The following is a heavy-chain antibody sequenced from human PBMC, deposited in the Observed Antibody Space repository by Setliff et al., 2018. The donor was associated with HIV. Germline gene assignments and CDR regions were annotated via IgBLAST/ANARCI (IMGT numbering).Heavy chain of an antibody. CDR2: IDWDDDT. D-gene: IGHD3-3*01. V-gene: IGHV2-70*11. Sequence: SGPTLVNPTQTLTLTCTVSGFSLGTTGMCVSWTRQPPGKALEWLARIDWDDDTRYNASLKTRLTVSKDTSKNQVVLSLANMDPVDTATYYCARRVLTSSDYFDYWGQGALVTVSS. J-gene: IGHJ4*02. CDR1: GFSLGTTGMC. CDR3: ARRVLTSSDYFDY.